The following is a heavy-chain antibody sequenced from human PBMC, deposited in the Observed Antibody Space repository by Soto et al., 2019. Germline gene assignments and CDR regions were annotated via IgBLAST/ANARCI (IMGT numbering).Heavy chain of an antibody. V-gene: IGHV5-51*01. Sequence: PVESVKISCKVSGYSFTSYWIVWVLQMPGKGLEWMGIIYPGDSDTRYSPSFQGQVTISADKSISTAYLQWSSLKASDTAMYYCPRHGQYCGGDCWSDYWGQGTMVTVSS. J-gene: IGHJ4*02. CDR2: IYPGDSDT. CDR1: GYSFTSYW. CDR3: PRHGQYCGGDCWSDY. D-gene: IGHD2-21*02.